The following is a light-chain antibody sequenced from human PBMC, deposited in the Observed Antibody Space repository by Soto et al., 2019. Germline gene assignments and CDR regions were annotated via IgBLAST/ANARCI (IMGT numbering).Light chain of an antibody. CDR3: SSYTSSSTLSTYV. CDR2: DVS. Sequence: QSALTQPASVSGSPGQSITISCTGTSSDVGGYNYVSWYQNHPGKAPKLMIYDVSNRPSGVSNRFSGSKSGNTASLIISGLQAEDEADYYCSSYTSSSTLSTYVFGTG. V-gene: IGLV2-14*03. CDR1: SSDVGGYNY. J-gene: IGLJ1*01.